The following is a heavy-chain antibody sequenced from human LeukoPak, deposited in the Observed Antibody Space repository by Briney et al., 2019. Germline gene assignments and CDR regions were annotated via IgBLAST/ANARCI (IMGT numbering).Heavy chain of an antibody. CDR3: AACSTSCSFGFDP. CDR1: GFTFSSYS. V-gene: IGHV3-23*01. CDR2: ISGSGGST. D-gene: IGHD2-2*01. J-gene: IGHJ5*02. Sequence: GGSLRLSCAASGFTFSSYSMNWVRQAPGKGLEWVSAISGSGGSTYYADSVKGRFTISRDNSKNTLYLQMNSLRAEDTAVYYCAACSTSCSFGFDPWGQGTLVTVSS.